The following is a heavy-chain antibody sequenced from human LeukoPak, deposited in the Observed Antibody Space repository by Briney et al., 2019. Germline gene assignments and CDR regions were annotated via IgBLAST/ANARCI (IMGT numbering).Heavy chain of an antibody. CDR3: ARDRMATGRRQHCVY. CDR2: VSSDGTNK. CDR1: GFTFDGFA. Sequence: PGGSLRLSCSASGFTFDGFAIHWVRQTPGKGLDWVAVVSSDGTNKHYADAVKGRFTISRDNAKKLVYLHMNSLRFDDTGIYFCARDRMATGRRQHCVYWSRGTLVTVSS. J-gene: IGHJ4*02. D-gene: IGHD1-1*01. V-gene: IGHV3-30*04.